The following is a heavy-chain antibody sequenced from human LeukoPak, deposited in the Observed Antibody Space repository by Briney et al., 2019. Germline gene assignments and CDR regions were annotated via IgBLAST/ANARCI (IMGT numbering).Heavy chain of an antibody. V-gene: IGHV4-39*07. J-gene: IGHJ2*01. CDR1: GGSISSSSYY. Sequence: SETQSLTCTVSGGSISSSSYYWGWIRQPPGKGLEWIGSIYYSGSTYYNPSLKSRVTISVDTSKNQFSLKLSSVTAADTAVYYCARRGGRFGLWGRGTLVTVSS. D-gene: IGHD6-25*01. CDR2: IYYSGST. CDR3: ARRGGRFGL.